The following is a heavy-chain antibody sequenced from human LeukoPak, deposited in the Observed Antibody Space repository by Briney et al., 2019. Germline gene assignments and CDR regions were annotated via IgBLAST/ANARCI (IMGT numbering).Heavy chain of an antibody. D-gene: IGHD5-18*01. CDR1: GGSISSGSYY. V-gene: IGHV4-61*02. CDR2: IYTSGST. Sequence: PSETLSLTCTVSGGSISSGSYYWSWIRQPAGKGLEWIGRIYTSGSTNYNPSLKSRVTISVDKSKNQFSLKLSSVTAADTAVYYCAMDGDTAMANGHAFDIWGQGTMVTVSS. J-gene: IGHJ3*02. CDR3: AMDGDTAMANGHAFDI.